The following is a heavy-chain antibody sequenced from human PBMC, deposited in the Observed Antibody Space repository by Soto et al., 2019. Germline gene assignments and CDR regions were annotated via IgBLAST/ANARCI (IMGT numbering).Heavy chain of an antibody. D-gene: IGHD3-16*01. V-gene: IGHV1-8*01. J-gene: IGHJ5*02. Sequence: ASVKVSCKASGYSFTNNDVSWVRQATGQGLEWMGWMNPGSGDTGYAQKFQGRVTMTRDISIATAYMELSSLRSDDTAIYYCARMATFGSLNWFDPWGQGTLVTV. CDR2: MNPGSGDT. CDR1: GYSFTNND. CDR3: ARMATFGSLNWFDP.